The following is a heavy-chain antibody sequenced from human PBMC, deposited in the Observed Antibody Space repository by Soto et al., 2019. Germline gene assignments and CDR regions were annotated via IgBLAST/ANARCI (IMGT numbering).Heavy chain of an antibody. D-gene: IGHD4-4*01. Sequence: ASVKVSCKASGYTFTSYYMHWVRLSPGCGLQWMGITNPDGGGTSNAQQFQGRVIMTRDPSTSTVDMERRSLRSEDTAVYDCAVRGNYLSMDVWG. J-gene: IGHJ6*02. V-gene: IGHV1-46*01. CDR1: GYTFTSYY. CDR3: AVRGNYLSMDV. CDR2: TNPDGGGT.